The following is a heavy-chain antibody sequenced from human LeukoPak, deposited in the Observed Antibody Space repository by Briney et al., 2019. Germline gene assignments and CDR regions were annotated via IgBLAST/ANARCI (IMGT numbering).Heavy chain of an antibody. CDR3: ARVSWSSSGYRNPLDI. V-gene: IGHV4-4*07. Sequence: SETLSLTCTVSGGSMSNSYWGWIRQPAEKGLEWIGRLRTTGSTNYNPSLKSRVTMSLDTSKKQFSLKLTSVTAADTAVYYCARVSWSSSGYRNPLDIWGQGTMVTVSS. CDR2: LRTTGST. D-gene: IGHD3-22*01. CDR1: GGSMSNSY. J-gene: IGHJ3*02.